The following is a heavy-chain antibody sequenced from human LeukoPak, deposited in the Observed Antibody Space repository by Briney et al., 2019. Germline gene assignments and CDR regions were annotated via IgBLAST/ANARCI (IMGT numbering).Heavy chain of an antibody. J-gene: IGHJ4*02. CDR2: KSYDGSNK. CDR1: GFTFSSYA. Sequence: GGSLRLSCAASGFTFSSYAMHWVRQAPGKGLEWVAVKSYDGSNKYYADSVKGRFTTSRDNSKNTLYLQMNSLRAEDTAVYYCAKGDGWGQGTLVTVSS. V-gene: IGHV3-30-3*01. CDR3: AKGDG.